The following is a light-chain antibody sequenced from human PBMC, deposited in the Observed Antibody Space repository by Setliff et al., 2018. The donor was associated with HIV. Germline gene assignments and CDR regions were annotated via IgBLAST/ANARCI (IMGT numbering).Light chain of an antibody. V-gene: IGLV2-23*02. CDR2: DVT. CDR3: CSYAGSSTLYV. Sequence: QSVLTQPASVSGSPGQSITVSCTGTSSDVGGYNYVSWYQQHPGKAPKLMIYDVTKRPSGVSNRFSGCKSGNTASLTISGLQAEDEAVYYCCSYAGSSTLYVFGTGTKVTVL. CDR1: SSDVGGYNY. J-gene: IGLJ1*01.